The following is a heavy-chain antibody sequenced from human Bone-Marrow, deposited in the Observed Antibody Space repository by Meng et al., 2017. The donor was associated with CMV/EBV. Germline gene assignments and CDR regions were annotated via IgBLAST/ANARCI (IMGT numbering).Heavy chain of an antibody. D-gene: IGHD4-23*01. CDR3: ARESYYGGNPSQDL. CDR1: GFTFSSYE. J-gene: IGHJ5*02. Sequence: GESLKISCAASGFTFSSYEMNWVRQAPGKGLEWVSYISSSGSTIYYADSVKGRFTISRDNSRNTVYLQMHGLRAEDTAVYFCARESYYGGNPSQDLWGQGTLVTVSS. V-gene: IGHV3-48*03. CDR2: ISSSGSTI.